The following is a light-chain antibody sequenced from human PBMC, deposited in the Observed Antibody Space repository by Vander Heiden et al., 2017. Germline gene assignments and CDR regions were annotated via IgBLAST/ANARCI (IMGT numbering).Light chain of an antibody. CDR2: EGS. CDR1: SSDVGSYNL. Sequence: QSALTQPASVSWSPGQSITISCTGTSSDVGSYNLVSWYQQHAAKAPKLMIYEGSNRPAGVANRFSGSKSGNTASLTISGRQAEDDADYYCCSDAGSSTLVFGGGTKLTVL. CDR3: CSDAGSSTLV. J-gene: IGLJ2*01. V-gene: IGLV2-23*01.